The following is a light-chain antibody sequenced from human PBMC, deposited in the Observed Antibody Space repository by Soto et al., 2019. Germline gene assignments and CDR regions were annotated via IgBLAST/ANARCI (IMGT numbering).Light chain of an antibody. CDR1: QSVSSN. J-gene: IGKJ3*01. CDR2: GAS. Sequence: EIVMTQSPATLSVSPGERATLSCRASQSVSSNLAWYQQKPGQAPRLLIYGASTRATGIPARFSGSGSGTDFTLTISCLQSADFAVYYCQQYNNWPFTFGTGTKVDIK. V-gene: IGKV3-15*01. CDR3: QQYNNWPFT.